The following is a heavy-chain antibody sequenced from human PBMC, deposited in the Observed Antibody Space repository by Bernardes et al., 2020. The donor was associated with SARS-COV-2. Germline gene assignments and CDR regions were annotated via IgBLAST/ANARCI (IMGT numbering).Heavy chain of an antibody. CDR3: ARGGSSGPAYYYYYYGMDV. J-gene: IGHJ6*04. D-gene: IGHD6-19*01. CDR2: IYYSGST. V-gene: IGHV4-59*01. Sequence: SETLSLTCTVSGGSISSYYWSWIRQPPGKGLEWIGYIYYSGSTNYNPSLKSRVTISVDTSKNQFSLKLSSVTAADTAVYYCARGGSSGPAYYYYYYGMDVRSSGRTGTVSS. CDR1: GGSISSYY.